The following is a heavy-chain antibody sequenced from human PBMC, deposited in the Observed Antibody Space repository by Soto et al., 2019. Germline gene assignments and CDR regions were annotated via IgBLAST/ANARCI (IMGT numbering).Heavy chain of an antibody. CDR2: MSGSGGST. D-gene: IGHD3-10*01. Sequence: EVQLLESGGGLVQPGGSLRLSCAASGFTFSTYAMSWVRQAPGKGLEWVSGMSGSGGSTYYADSVKGPFTISRDNSKNTLYLKMNSLRAEDTAVYYCMNLYSYGSGSYYKWGQGTLVTVSS. J-gene: IGHJ4*02. CDR3: MNLYSYGSGSYYK. CDR1: GFTFSTYA. V-gene: IGHV3-23*01.